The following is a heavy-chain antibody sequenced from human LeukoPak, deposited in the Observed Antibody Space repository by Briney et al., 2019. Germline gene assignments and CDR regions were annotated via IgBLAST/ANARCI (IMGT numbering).Heavy chain of an antibody. CDR1: GYTFTNYG. J-gene: IGHJ6*04. CDR3: ARTDYDILTGARMDV. V-gene: IGHV1-18*04. Sequence: ASVKDPCKASGYTFTNYGITGVRQAPGQGREWMGWISAYNANTNYAQKFQSRVTMTTDTSTSTVYMELRSLRSDDTAIYYCARTDYDILTGARMDVWGKGTTVTVSS. D-gene: IGHD3-9*01. CDR2: ISAYNANT.